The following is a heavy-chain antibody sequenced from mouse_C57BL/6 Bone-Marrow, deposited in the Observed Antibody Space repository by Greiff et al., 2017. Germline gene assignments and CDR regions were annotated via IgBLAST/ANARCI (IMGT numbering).Heavy chain of an antibody. CDR3: ARGTVVATSEYFDY. J-gene: IGHJ2*01. V-gene: IGHV1-64*01. CDR2: IHPNSGST. Sequence: QVQLQQPGAELVKPGASVKLSCKASGYTFTSYWMHWVKQRPGQGLEWIGMIHPNSGSTNYNEKFKSKATLTVDKSSSTAYMQRSSLTSEDSAVYFFARGTVVATSEYFDYWGQGTTLTVSS. D-gene: IGHD1-1*01. CDR1: GYTFTSYW.